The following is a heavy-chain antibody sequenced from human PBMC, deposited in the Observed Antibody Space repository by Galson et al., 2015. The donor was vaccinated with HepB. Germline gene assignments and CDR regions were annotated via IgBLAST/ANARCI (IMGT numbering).Heavy chain of an antibody. CDR2: ISYDGSNK. V-gene: IGHV3-30-3*01. J-gene: IGHJ4*02. CDR3: AREFGYSYGYNYFDY. D-gene: IGHD5-18*01. CDR1: GFTFSSYA. Sequence: SLRLSCAASGFTFSSYAMHWVRQAPGKGLEWVAVISYDGSNKYYADSVKGRFTISRDNSKNTLYLQMNSLRAEDTAVYYCAREFGYSYGYNYFDYWGQGTLVTVSS.